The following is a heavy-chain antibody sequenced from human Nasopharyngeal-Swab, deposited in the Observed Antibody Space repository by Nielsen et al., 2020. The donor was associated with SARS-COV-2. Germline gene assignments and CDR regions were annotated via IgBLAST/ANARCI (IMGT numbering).Heavy chain of an antibody. CDR3: ARGSPVYCSSTSCYGKYYYYGMDV. D-gene: IGHD2-2*01. CDR1: GGSFSGYY. Sequence: SETLSLTCAVYGGSFSGYYWSWIRQPQGKGLEWIGEINHSGSTNYNPSLKSRVTISVDTSKNQFSLKLSSVTAADTAVYYCARGSPVYCSSTSCYGKYYYYGMDVWGQGTTVTVSS. CDR2: INHSGST. V-gene: IGHV4-34*01. J-gene: IGHJ6*02.